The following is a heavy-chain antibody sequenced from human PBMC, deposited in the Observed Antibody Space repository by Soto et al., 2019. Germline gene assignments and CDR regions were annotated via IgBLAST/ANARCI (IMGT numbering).Heavy chain of an antibody. J-gene: IGHJ4*02. Sequence: QVQLQQWGAGLLKPSETLSLTCAVYGGSFSGYYWSWIRQPPGKGLEWIGEIYHSGSTNYNPSLKSRVTISVDKSKNQFSLKLSSVTAADTAVYYCARAPHDYGDYVAYWGQGTLVTVSS. CDR3: ARAPHDYGDYVAY. CDR2: IYHSGST. D-gene: IGHD4-17*01. V-gene: IGHV4-34*01. CDR1: GGSFSGYY.